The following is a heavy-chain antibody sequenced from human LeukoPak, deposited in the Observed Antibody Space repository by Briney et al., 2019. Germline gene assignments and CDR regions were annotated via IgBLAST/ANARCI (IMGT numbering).Heavy chain of an antibody. Sequence: GGSLRLSCAASGFTFNNYAMSWVRQAPGKGPEWLSAISGSGGSTTDADSVKGRFTISRDNSKNTLYLQMNSLRAEDTAVYYCAKGSGYYPEGSDYWGQGTLVTVSS. J-gene: IGHJ4*02. CDR2: ISGSGGST. CDR1: GFTFNNYA. CDR3: AKGSGYYPEGSDY. V-gene: IGHV3-23*01. D-gene: IGHD3-22*01.